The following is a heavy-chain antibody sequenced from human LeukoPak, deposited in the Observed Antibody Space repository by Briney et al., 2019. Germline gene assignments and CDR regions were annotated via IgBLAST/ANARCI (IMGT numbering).Heavy chain of an antibody. CDR2: INQDGSAK. CDR1: GFTFSSYW. J-gene: IGHJ4*02. CDR3: ASAPNENYFDF. V-gene: IGHV3-7*01. Sequence: GGSLRLSCAASGFTFSSYWMSWVRQAPGKGLEWVANINQDGSAKDYGGSVEGRFTISRDNAKNSLYLQMNSLTAEDTGVYFCASAPNENYFDFWGQGTLVTVSS.